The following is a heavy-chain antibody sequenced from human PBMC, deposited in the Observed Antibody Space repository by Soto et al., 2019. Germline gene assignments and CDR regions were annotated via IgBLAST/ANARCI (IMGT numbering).Heavy chain of an antibody. CDR3: ASDLEATAEALKQQLVRRGYYYYGMDV. V-gene: IGHV3-33*01. D-gene: IGHD6-13*01. J-gene: IGHJ6*02. CDR1: GFTFSSYG. CDR2: IWYDGSNK. Sequence: GGSLRLSCAASGFTFSSYGMHWVRQAPGKGLEWVAVIWYDGSNKYYADSVKGRFTISRDKSKNTLYLQMNSLRAEEPVVYYCASDLEATAEALKQQLVRRGYYYYGMDVWGQGTTVTVSS.